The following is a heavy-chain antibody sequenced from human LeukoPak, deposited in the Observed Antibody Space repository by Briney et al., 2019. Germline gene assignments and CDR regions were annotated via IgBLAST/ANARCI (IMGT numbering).Heavy chain of an antibody. V-gene: IGHV1-2*02. CDR2: INPNSGGT. Sequence: ASVKVSCKASGYTFTGYYMHWVRQAPGQGLEWMGWINPNSGGTNYAQKFQGRVTMTRDTSISTAYMELSRLRSDDTAVYYCARRSSSYYYYMDVWGKGTTVTVSS. CDR1: GYTFTGYY. J-gene: IGHJ6*03. CDR3: ARRSSSYYYYMDV.